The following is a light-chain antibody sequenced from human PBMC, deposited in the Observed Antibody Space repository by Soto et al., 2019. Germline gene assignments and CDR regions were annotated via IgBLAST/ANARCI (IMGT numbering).Light chain of an antibody. CDR1: SGNSDDL. Sequence: QLVLTQSSSASASLGSSVKLTCTLSSGNSDDLIAWHQQQPGKAPRYMMRVEGSGNYKSGSGVPDRFSGSSSGADRYLTISNLQSDDEAYYYCETWGRDIWVFGGGTKLTVL. J-gene: IGLJ3*02. CDR2: VEGSGNY. CDR3: ETWGRDIWV. V-gene: IGLV4-60*03.